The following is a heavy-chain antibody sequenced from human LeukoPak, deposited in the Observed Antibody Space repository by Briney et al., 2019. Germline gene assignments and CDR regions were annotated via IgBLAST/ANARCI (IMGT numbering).Heavy chain of an antibody. V-gene: IGHV3-23*01. J-gene: IGHJ4*02. D-gene: IGHD1-26*01. CDR2: IIGSGGYT. CDR1: GFTFSSYA. CDR3: VKLRGIYLDFDY. Sequence: GGSLRLSCAASGFTFSSYAMSWVRQAPGKGLEWVSAIIGSGGYTYYADSVKGRFTISRDNSKNTLSLQMDSLRAEDTAVYYCVKLRGIYLDFDYWGQGPVVTVSS.